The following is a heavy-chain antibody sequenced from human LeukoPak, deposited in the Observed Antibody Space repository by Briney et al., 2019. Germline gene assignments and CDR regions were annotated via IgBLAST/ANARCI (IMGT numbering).Heavy chain of an antibody. D-gene: IGHD4-23*01. Sequence: ASVKVSCKASGGTFSSYAISWVRQAPGQGLEWMGGIIPIFGTANSAQKFQGRVTITADKSTSTAYMELSSLRSEDTAVYYCARVWVRRWDFDPWGQGTLVTVSS. CDR1: GGTFSSYA. V-gene: IGHV1-69*06. CDR2: IIPIFGTA. CDR3: ARVWVRRWDFDP. J-gene: IGHJ5*02.